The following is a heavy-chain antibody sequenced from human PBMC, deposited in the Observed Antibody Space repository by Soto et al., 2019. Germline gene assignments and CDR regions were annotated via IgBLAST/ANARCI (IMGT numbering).Heavy chain of an antibody. J-gene: IGHJ6*02. D-gene: IGHD3-22*01. CDR1: GFTVSSDY. CDR3: ARDLIDTWYYYDSSGPSPYYGMDV. Sequence: GGSLRLSCAASGFTVSSDYMSWVRQAPGKGLEWVSVIYSGGSTYYADSVKGRFTISRDNSKNTLYLQMNSLRAEDTAVYYCARDLIDTWYYYDSSGPSPYYGMDVWSQGTTVTVSS. CDR2: IYSGGST. V-gene: IGHV3-53*01.